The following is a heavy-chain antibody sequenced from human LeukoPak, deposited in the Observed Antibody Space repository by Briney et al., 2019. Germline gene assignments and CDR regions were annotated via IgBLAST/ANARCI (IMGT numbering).Heavy chain of an antibody. J-gene: IGHJ5*02. CDR1: GGSISSYY. V-gene: IGHV4-59*01. D-gene: IGHD5-12*01. Sequence: PSETLSLTCTVSGGSISSYYWSWIRQPPGKGLEWIGYIYYSGSTNYNPSLKSRVTISVDTSKNQFSLKLSSVTAADTAVYYCARDLGFHNWFDPWGQGTLATVSS. CDR3: ARDLGFHNWFDP. CDR2: IYYSGST.